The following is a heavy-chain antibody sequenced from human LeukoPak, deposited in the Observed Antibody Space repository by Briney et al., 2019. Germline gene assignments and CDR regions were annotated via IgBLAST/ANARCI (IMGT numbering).Heavy chain of an antibody. Sequence: PGGSLRLSCAASGFTFSIYAMTWVRQAPGKGLGWVSTISGSGVSTYYADSVKGRFTISRDNSKNTLYLQMNSLRAEDTAVYYCAIDPNWGTHSWGQGVLVTVSS. CDR1: GFTFSIYA. D-gene: IGHD7-27*01. CDR2: ISGSGVST. J-gene: IGHJ4*02. CDR3: AIDPNWGTHS. V-gene: IGHV3-23*01.